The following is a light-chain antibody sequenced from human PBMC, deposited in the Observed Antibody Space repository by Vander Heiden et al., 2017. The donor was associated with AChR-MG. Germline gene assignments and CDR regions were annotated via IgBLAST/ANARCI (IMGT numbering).Light chain of an antibody. V-gene: IGKV3-20*01. Sequence: EIVLTQSPGTLSLSPGERATLSCRASQSISSSNLAWYQQKPGQAPRLLIYAASSRATGIPDRFSVSGSGTEFTLTISRLEPEDFAVYYCQQYGRSSITFGQGTRLEIK. CDR2: AAS. CDR3: QQYGRSSIT. J-gene: IGKJ5*01. CDR1: QSISSSN.